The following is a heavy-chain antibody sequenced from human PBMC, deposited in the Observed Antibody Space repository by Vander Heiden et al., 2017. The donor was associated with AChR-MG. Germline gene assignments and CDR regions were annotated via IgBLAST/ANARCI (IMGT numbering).Heavy chain of an antibody. J-gene: IGHJ3*02. CDR3: ARDSKWGYCSGGSCDAFDI. Sequence: QVQLQESGPGLVKPSQTLSLTCTVPGGSTSSGGYYLSWIRQHPGKGLEWIGYIYYSGSTYYNPSLKSRVTISVDTSKNQFSLKLSSVTAADTAVYYCARDSKWGYCSGGSCDAFDIWGQGTMVTVSS. D-gene: IGHD2-15*01. V-gene: IGHV4-31*03. CDR2: IYYSGST. CDR1: GGSTSSGGYY.